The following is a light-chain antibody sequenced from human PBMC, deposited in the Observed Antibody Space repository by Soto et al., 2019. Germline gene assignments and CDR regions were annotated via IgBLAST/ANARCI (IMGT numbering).Light chain of an antibody. V-gene: IGKV3-11*01. CDR3: QQRSNWPLFT. CDR1: QSVSSF. J-gene: IGKJ3*01. Sequence: EIVLTQSPATLSLSPGERATLSCRASQSVSSFLAWYQQKPGQAPRLLIYDASNRAPGIPARFSGSGSGTDFTLTIGSLDPEDFAVYYCQQRSNWPLFTFGFGTKVHI. CDR2: DAS.